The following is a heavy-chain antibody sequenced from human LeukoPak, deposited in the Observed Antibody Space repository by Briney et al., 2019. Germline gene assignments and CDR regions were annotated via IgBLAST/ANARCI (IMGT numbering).Heavy chain of an antibody. J-gene: IGHJ4*02. CDR1: GGSFSGYY. V-gene: IGHV4-34*01. Sequence: PSETLSLTCAVYGGSFSGYYWSWIRQPPGKGREWVGEINHSGSTNYNPSLKSRVTISVDTSKNQLSLQLSSVTAADTAVYYCATYCSGGSCYGTGSFDYWGQGTLVTVSS. CDR3: ATYCSGGSCYGTGSFDY. CDR2: INHSGST. D-gene: IGHD2-15*01.